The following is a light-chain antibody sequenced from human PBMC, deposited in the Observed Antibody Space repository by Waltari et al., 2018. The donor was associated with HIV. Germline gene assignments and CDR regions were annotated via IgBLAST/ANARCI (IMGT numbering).Light chain of an antibody. V-gene: IGLV2-23*02. CDR1: SSEVGSYNL. Sequence: QSALTQPASVSGSPGQSITISCTGTSSEVGSYNLVSWYQQHPGKAPKLVLYEVRQRPSGVANRVSGSKSGNTASLTSSELQAEDEAYYYCCSYAGSSTFVFGGGTKLTVL. J-gene: IGLJ2*01. CDR3: CSYAGSSTFV. CDR2: EVR.